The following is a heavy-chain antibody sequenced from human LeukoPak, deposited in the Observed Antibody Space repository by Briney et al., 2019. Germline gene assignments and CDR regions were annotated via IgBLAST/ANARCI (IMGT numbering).Heavy chain of an antibody. CDR3: VRRPGGDSGGFFDY. CDR1: GDSISGYY. CDR2: IYYNGST. Sequence: PSETLSLTCTVSGDSISGYYWNWIRQAPGKGLEWIGQIYYNGSTNYNPSLKSRVTISVDTSKNQFSLKLSSVTAADTAVYYCVRRPGGDSGGFFDYWGQGTLVTVSS. J-gene: IGHJ4*02. D-gene: IGHD2-21*02. V-gene: IGHV4-59*08.